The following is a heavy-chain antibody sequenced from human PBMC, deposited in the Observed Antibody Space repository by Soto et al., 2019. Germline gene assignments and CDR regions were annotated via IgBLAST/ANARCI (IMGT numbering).Heavy chain of an antibody. D-gene: IGHD2-21*02. V-gene: IGHV4-59*01. CDR3: ARWTYCGGDCYWLDF. CDR2: IYYSGSA. CDR1: GGSISGFY. J-gene: IGHJ4*02. Sequence: SETLSLTCTISGGSISGFYWGWIRQPPGKGLEWIGNIYYSGSANYDPSLRSRVTISLNTSKNQFSLNLNSVTAADTAFYYCARWTYCGGDCYWLDFWGQGTLVTV.